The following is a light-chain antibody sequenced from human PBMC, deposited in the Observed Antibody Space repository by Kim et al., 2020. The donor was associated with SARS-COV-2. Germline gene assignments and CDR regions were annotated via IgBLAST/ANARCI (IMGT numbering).Light chain of an antibody. Sequence: EIVMTQSPATLSVSPGERATLSCRASQSISNSLVWYQQKRGQAPRVLIYGASTRATGIPTRFSGSGSGTEFALTISSLQPEDFAVYYCQQYYHSPDTFGQGIKLEI. J-gene: IGKJ2*01. CDR2: GAS. CDR1: QSISNS. V-gene: IGKV3-15*01. CDR3: QQYYHSPDT.